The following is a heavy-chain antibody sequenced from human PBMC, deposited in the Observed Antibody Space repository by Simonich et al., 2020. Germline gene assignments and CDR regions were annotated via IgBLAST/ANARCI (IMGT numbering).Heavy chain of an antibody. J-gene: IGHJ4*02. CDR1: GYSISSGYY. V-gene: IGHV4-38-2*01. Sequence: QVQLQESGPGLVKPSETLSLTCAVSGYSISSGYYWGWIRQPPGKGLEWIGSIYHSGSTYYNPSLKRRVTISVDTSKNQFSLKLSSVTAADTAVYYCARHAAGVFDYWGQGTLVTVSS. CDR3: ARHAAGVFDY. D-gene: IGHD7-27*01. CDR2: IYHSGST.